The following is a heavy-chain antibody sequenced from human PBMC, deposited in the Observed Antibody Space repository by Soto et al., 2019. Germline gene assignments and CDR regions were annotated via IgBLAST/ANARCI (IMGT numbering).Heavy chain of an antibody. CDR3: ARDDWNDDYYYYMDV. D-gene: IGHD1-1*01. V-gene: IGHV3-48*01. Sequence: EVQLVESGGGLVQPGGSLRLSCAASGFTFSSYSMNWVLQAPGKGLEWVSYISSSSSTIYYADSVKGRFTISRDNAKNSLYLQMNSLRAEDTAVYYCARDDWNDDYYYYMDVWGKGTTVTVSS. CDR1: GFTFSSYS. CDR2: ISSSSSTI. J-gene: IGHJ6*03.